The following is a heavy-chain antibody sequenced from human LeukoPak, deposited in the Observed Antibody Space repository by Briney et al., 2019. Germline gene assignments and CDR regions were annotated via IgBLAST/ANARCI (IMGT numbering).Heavy chain of an antibody. CDR3: ARGTAYYYDSSGYYRYFDY. V-gene: IGHV4-34*01. CDR1: GGSFSGYY. Sequence: SETLSLTCAVYGGSFSGYYWSWIRQPPGKGLEWIGEINHSGSTNYNPSLKSRVTISVDTSKNQFSLKLSSVTAADTAVYYCARGTAYYYDSSGYYRYFDYWGQGTLVTVSS. D-gene: IGHD3-22*01. CDR2: INHSGST. J-gene: IGHJ4*02.